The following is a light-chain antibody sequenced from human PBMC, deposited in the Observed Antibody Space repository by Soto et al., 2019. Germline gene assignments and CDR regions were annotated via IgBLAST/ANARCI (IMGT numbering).Light chain of an antibody. CDR2: YIS. V-gene: IGKV3-11*01. CDR3: LQRSNWPPIT. J-gene: IGKJ5*01. CDR1: QSAGNF. Sequence: EIVMTQSPATLSVSPGERASLSCRASQSAGNFLAWYQQKPGQAPRLLIYYISTRATGIPARFSGSGSGTDFTLTISSLEPEDFAVYYCLQRSNWPPITFGEGTRLEIK.